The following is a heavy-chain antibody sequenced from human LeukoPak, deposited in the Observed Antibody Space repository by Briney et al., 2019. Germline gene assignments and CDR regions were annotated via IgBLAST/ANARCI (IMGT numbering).Heavy chain of an antibody. CDR3: ARGPGLHYDILTGYSSTGGDY. V-gene: IGHV4-34*01. J-gene: IGHJ4*02. Sequence: TSETLSFTCAVYGGSFSGYYWSWIRQPPGKGLEWIGEINHSGSTNYNPSLKSRVTISVDTSKNQFSLKLSSVTAADTAVYYCARGPGLHYDILTGYSSTGGDYWGQGTLVTVSS. D-gene: IGHD3-9*01. CDR2: INHSGST. CDR1: GGSFSGYY.